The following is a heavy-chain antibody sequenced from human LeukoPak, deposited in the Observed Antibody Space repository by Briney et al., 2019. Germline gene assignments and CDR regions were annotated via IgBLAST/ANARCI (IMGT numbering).Heavy chain of an antibody. Sequence: GGSLRLSCAASGFTFSSYWMSWVRQAPGKGLEWVANIKQDGSEKYYVDSVKGRFTISRDNAKNSLYLQMNSLRAEDTAVYYCARHGDGDYDWFDPWGQGTLVTVSS. CDR2: IKQDGSEK. V-gene: IGHV3-7*03. CDR1: GFTFSSYW. CDR3: ARHGDGDYDWFDP. D-gene: IGHD4-17*01. J-gene: IGHJ5*02.